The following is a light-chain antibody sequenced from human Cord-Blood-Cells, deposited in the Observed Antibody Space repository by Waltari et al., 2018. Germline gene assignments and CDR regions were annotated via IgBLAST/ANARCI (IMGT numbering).Light chain of an antibody. CDR3: QVWDSSTAWV. V-gene: IGLV3-9*01. CDR1: NIGSKN. J-gene: IGLJ3*02. Sequence: SYELTQPLSVSVALGQTARITCGGNNIGSKNVHWYQQKPGQAPVLLIYRDSNRPSGIPERFSGSNAGNTATLTISRAQAGDEADYYCQVWDSSTAWVFGGGTKLTVL. CDR2: RDS.